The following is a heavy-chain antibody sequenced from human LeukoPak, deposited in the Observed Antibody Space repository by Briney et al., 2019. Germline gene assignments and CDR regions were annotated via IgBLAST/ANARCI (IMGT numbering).Heavy chain of an antibody. V-gene: IGHV3-48*02. J-gene: IGHJ6*02. CDR1: GFTFSSYS. CDR3: ARDRQGCLDV. Sequence: PGGSLRLSCAASGFTFSSYSMNWVRQAPGRGLEWVSYIRSSSSTIYYADSVKGRFTISRDNAKNSLYLQMSSLRDEDTAVYYCARDRQGCLDVWGQGTTVTVSS. CDR2: IRSSSSTI.